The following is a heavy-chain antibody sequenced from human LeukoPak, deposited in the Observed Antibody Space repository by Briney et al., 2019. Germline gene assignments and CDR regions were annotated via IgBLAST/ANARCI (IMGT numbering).Heavy chain of an antibody. J-gene: IGHJ4*02. CDR1: GFTFDDYA. CDR2: ISWNSGSI. CDR3: AKDLTRGWGLLPSPFDY. V-gene: IGHV3-9*01. D-gene: IGHD1-26*01. Sequence: SLRLSCAASGFTFDDYAMHWVRQAPGKGLEWVSGISWNSGSIGYADSVKGRFTISRDNAKNSLYLQMNSLRAEDTALYYCAKDLTRGWGLLPSPFDYWGQGTLVTVSS.